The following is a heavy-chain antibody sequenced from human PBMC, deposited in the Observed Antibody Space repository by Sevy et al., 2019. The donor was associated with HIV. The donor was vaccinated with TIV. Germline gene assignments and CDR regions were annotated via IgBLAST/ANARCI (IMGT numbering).Heavy chain of an antibody. D-gene: IGHD2-2*01. Sequence: SCLRLSCTASGFILSRYGMHWVRQAPGKGLEWVAGIWYDGSNKYYADSVKGRFTISRDNSKNTLTLQMNSLRAEDTAVYYCARESSSDWYLDYWGQGTLVTVSS. CDR3: ARESSSDWYLDY. J-gene: IGHJ4*02. V-gene: IGHV3-33*01. CDR2: IWYDGSNK. CDR1: GFILSRYG.